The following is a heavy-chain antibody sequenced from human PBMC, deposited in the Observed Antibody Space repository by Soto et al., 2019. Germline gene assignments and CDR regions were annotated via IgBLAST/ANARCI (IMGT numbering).Heavy chain of an antibody. CDR1: GYTFTSYD. Sequence: QVQLVQSGAEVKKPRASVKVSCKASGYTFTSYDINWVRQATGQGLEWMGWMNPNRGNTGYAQKFRGRVTMTRNTSITTVYMELSSLRSEDTAVYYCARERSFGADYWGQGTLVTVAS. CDR3: ARERSFGADY. J-gene: IGHJ4*02. CDR2: MNPNRGNT. D-gene: IGHD3-16*01. V-gene: IGHV1-8*01.